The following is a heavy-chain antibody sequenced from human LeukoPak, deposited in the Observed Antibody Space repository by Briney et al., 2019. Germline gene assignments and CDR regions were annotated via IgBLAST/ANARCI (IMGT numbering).Heavy chain of an antibody. V-gene: IGHV3-23*01. J-gene: IGHJ4*02. CDR1: GFTFSSYA. CDR3: ARGGVNYWNPRY. Sequence: GGSLRLSCAASGFTFSSYAMSWVRQAPGKGLEWVSAISGSGGSTYYADSVEGRFTISRDDSKNTLYLQMNTLRAEDTAVYYCARGGVNYWNPRYWGQGTLVTVSS. D-gene: IGHD1-1*01. CDR2: ISGSGGST.